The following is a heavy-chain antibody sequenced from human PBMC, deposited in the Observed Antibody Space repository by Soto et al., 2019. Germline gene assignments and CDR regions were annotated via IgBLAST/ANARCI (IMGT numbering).Heavy chain of an antibody. CDR3: ARVWVTTVTAWFDL. D-gene: IGHD4-17*01. Sequence: QVQLVQSGAEVKKPGSSVKVSCKPFGRTLSSYAITWMRQAPGQGLEWMGGIIPFSGAANYAQKFQGRVTITADESTNTAYMDLSSLRSEDTAVYFCARVWVTTVTAWFDLWGQGTLVTVSS. J-gene: IGHJ5*02. CDR2: IIPFSGAA. V-gene: IGHV1-69*01. CDR1: GRTLSSYA.